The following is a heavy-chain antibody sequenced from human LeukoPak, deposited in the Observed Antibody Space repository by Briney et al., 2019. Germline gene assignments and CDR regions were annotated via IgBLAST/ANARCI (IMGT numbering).Heavy chain of an antibody. CDR1: GGSISSGGYY. CDR3: ARTYCGGDGYNWFDP. Sequence: SETLSLTCTVSGGSISSGGYYWSWIRQHPGKGLEWIGYIYYSGSTYYNPSLKSRVTISVDTSKNQFSLKLSSVTVADTAVYYCARTYCGGDGYNWFDPWGQGTLVTVSS. D-gene: IGHD2-21*02. V-gene: IGHV4-31*03. CDR2: IYYSGST. J-gene: IGHJ5*02.